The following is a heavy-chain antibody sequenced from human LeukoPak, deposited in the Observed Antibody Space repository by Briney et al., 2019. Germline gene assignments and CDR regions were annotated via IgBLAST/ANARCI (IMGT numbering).Heavy chain of an antibody. Sequence: SGPTLVNPTQTLTLTCTFSGASLSTSAMGVTWIRHPPGKALEQLARIDWDEDKYYSTSLKTRLTISKDTSKNQVVLTMTNMDPVDTATYYCARIAYYDSSGFTSSDYYGMDVWGQGTTVTVSS. D-gene: IGHD3-22*01. J-gene: IGHJ6*02. CDR1: GASLSTSAMG. CDR2: IDWDEDK. CDR3: ARIAYYDSSGFTSSDYYGMDV. V-gene: IGHV2-70*11.